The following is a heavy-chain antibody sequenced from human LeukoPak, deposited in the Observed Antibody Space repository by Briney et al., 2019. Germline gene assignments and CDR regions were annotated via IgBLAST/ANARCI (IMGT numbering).Heavy chain of an antibody. CDR3: ARDNDHYGMDV. J-gene: IGHJ6*02. CDR2: IYYGGTT. CDR1: GGSISSARHY. D-gene: IGHD1-1*01. Sequence: SETLSLTCTVSGGSISSARHYWSWIRQLPGKGLEWIGCIYYGGTTYYHPSLKSRVTISIDTSKSLFSLKLTSVTAADKAVYYCARDNDHYGMDVWGQGTTVTVSS. V-gene: IGHV4-31*03.